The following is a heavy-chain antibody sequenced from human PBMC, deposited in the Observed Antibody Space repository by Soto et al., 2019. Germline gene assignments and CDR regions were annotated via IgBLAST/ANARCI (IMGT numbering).Heavy chain of an antibody. CDR1: GFSLSRNGVG. Sequence: QITLKESGPTLVKPTQTLTLTCTFSGFSLSRNGVGVGWIRQPPGKALEWLALIYWADDKFYSPSLKSRLTITKDTTKNQVVLTMTNMDALDTATYYCARRQGKIPGATRRGDYFEYWGQGILVPVSS. D-gene: IGHD1-26*01. J-gene: IGHJ4*02. V-gene: IGHV2-5*02. CDR2: IYWADDK. CDR3: ARRQGKIPGATRRGDYFEY.